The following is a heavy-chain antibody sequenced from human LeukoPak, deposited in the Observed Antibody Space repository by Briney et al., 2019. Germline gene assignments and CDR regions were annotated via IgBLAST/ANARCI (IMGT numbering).Heavy chain of an antibody. V-gene: IGHV3-21*01. CDR1: GFTFSNYT. CDR2: ISSSSSYI. D-gene: IGHD2-15*01. J-gene: IGHJ4*02. CDR3: ARDWYCSGGSCYSFDY. Sequence: GGSLRLSCVASGFTFSNYTMHWVRQAPGKGLEWVSSISSSSSYIYYADSVKGRFTISRDNAKNSLYLQMNSLRAEDTAVYYCARDWYCSGGSCYSFDYWGQGTLVTVSS.